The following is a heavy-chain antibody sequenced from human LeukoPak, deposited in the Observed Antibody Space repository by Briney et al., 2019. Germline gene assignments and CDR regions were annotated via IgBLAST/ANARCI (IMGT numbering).Heavy chain of an antibody. CDR2: INHSGST. J-gene: IGHJ4*02. V-gene: IGHV4-34*01. D-gene: IGHD3-10*01. CDR1: GGSFSGYY. Sequence: PSETLSLTCAVYGGSFSGYYWSWIRQPPGKGLEWIGEINHSGSTNYNPSLKSRVTISVDTSKNQFSLKLSSVTAADTAVYYCARGHYYGSGIDYWGQGTLVTVSS. CDR3: ARGHYYGSGIDY.